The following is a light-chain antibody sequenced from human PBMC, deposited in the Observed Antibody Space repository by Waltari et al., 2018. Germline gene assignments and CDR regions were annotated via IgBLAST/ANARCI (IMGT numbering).Light chain of an antibody. V-gene: IGKV1-39*01. CDR2: GAS. Sequence: SSLSVSVGDRVTITCRASQSIASYLNWYQQKPGKAPKVLIHGASSLQSGVPSRFSGSGYETDFTLSISGIQPEDFGTYYCQQSYGTPRTFGQGTKVEI. J-gene: IGKJ1*01. CDR3: QQSYGTPRT. CDR1: QSIASY.